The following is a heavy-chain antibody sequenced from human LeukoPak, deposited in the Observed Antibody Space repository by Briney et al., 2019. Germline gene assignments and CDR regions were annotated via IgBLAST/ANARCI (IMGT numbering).Heavy chain of an antibody. CDR1: GYTFTNYG. CDR3: ARRNIAVAAPFDY. V-gene: IGHV1-18*01. CDR2: FSAYTGNT. Sequence: GASVKVSCKASGYTFTNYGFSWVRQAPGQGLEWMGWFSAYTGNTNYAQKYQGRVTMTTDTSTSTAYMELRGLRSDDTAVYYCARRNIAVAAPFDYWGQGTLVTVSS. D-gene: IGHD6-19*01. J-gene: IGHJ4*02.